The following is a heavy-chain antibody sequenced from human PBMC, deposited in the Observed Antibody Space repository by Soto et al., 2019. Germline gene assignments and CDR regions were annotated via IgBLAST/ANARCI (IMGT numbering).Heavy chain of an antibody. D-gene: IGHD3-10*01. J-gene: IGHJ5*02. CDR1: GGSFSGYY. CDR3: ARVRGTYYYGSGSYYNLAFDP. CDR2: INHSGST. Sequence: PSETLSLTCAVYGGSFSGYYWSWIRQPPGKGLEWIGEINHSGSTNYNPSLKSRVTISVDTSKNQFSLKLSSVTAADTAVYYCARVRGTYYYGSGSYYNLAFDPWGQGTLVTVSS. V-gene: IGHV4-34*01.